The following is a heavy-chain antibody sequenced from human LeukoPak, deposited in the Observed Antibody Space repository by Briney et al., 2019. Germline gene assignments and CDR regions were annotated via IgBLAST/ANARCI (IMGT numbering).Heavy chain of an antibody. V-gene: IGHV1-8*03. Sequence: GGSLRLSCAASGYTFTSYDINWVRQATGQGREWMGWMNPNSGNTGYAQKFQGRVTITRNTSISTAYMELSSLRSEDTAVYYCARVAIRSPLRFLEWFAYYYYMDVWGKGTTVTVSS. CDR3: ARVAIRSPLRFLEWFAYYYYMDV. CDR1: GYTFTSYD. CDR2: MNPNSGNT. J-gene: IGHJ6*03. D-gene: IGHD3-3*01.